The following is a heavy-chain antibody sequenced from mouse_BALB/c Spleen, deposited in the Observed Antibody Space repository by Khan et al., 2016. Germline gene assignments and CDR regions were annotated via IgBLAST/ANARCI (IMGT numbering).Heavy chain of an antibody. V-gene: IGHV3-2*02. CDR3: ARAPPRWYFDV. J-gene: IGHJ1*01. CDR1: GYSITSDYA. Sequence: EVQLQESGPGLVKPSQSLSLTCTVTGYSITSDYAWNWIRQFPGNKLEWMGYISYSGSTNYNPSLKSRISITRDTSKNPFFLQLNSLTTEDTATYYCARAPPRWYFDVWGAGTTVTVSS. CDR2: ISYSGST.